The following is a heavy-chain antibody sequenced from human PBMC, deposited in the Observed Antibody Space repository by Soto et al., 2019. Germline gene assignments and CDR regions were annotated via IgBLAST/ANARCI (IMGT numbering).Heavy chain of an antibody. CDR1: GFTFSSYA. CDR3: AKGHPIMITFGGVIVGAFDI. J-gene: IGHJ3*02. D-gene: IGHD3-16*02. V-gene: IGHV3-23*01. Sequence: GGSLSLSCAASGFTFSSYAMSWVRQAPGKGLEWVSAISGSGGSTYYADSVKGRFTISRDNSKNTLYLQMNSLRAEDTAVYYCAKGHPIMITFGGVIVGAFDIWGQGTMVTVSS. CDR2: ISGSGGST.